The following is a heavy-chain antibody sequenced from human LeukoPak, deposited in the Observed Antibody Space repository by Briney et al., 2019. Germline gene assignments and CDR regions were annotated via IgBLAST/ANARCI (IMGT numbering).Heavy chain of an antibody. CDR3: ARDRGPKYQLLY. CDR2: ISAYSDHT. V-gene: IGHV1-18*01. D-gene: IGHD2-2*01. Sequence: ASVKVSCKASGYTFIAYGLSWVGQAPGQGLEWMGWISAYSDHTDYAQKFQDRVTITTDTSTGTAYMELTSLTSDDTAVYYCARDRGPKYQLLYWGQGTLVTVSS. CDR1: GYTFIAYG. J-gene: IGHJ4*02.